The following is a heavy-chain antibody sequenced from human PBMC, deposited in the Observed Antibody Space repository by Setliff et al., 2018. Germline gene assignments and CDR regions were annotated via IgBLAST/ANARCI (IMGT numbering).Heavy chain of an antibody. D-gene: IGHD3-22*01. Sequence: SVKVSCKASGGTFSSYAISWVRQAPGQGLEWMGGIIPIFGAANYAQKFQGRVTITTDESTSTAYMELSSLRSEDTAVYYCASDYDSSGYLVYWGRGTLVTVSS. CDR1: GGTFSSYA. CDR3: ASDYDSSGYLVY. CDR2: IIPIFGAA. V-gene: IGHV1-69*05. J-gene: IGHJ4*02.